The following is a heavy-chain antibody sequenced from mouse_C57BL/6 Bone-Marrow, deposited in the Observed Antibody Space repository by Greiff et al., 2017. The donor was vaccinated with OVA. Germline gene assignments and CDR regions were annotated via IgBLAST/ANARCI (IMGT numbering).Heavy chain of an antibody. D-gene: IGHD1-1*01. J-gene: IGHJ2*01. CDR3: ARSLLRCPLYYFDY. Sequence: EVQLQQSGPELVKPGASVKIPCKASGYTFTDYNMDWVKPSHGKSLEWIGDINPNNGGTIYNQKFKGKATLTVDKSSSTAYIERRSLTSEDTAVYYCARSLLRCPLYYFDYWGQGTTLTVSS. CDR2: INPNNGGT. CDR1: GYTFTDYN. V-gene: IGHV1-18*01.